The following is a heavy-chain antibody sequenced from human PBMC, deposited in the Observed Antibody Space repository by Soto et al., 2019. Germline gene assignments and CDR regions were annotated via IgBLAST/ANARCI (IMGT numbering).Heavy chain of an antibody. CDR2: ISGSGGST. CDR3: AKDHDYGGNRAAGH. D-gene: IGHD4-17*01. Sequence: EVQLLESGGGLVQPGGSLRLSCAASGFTFSSYAMSGVRQAPGKGLEWVSAISGSGGSTYYADSVKGRFTISRDNSKNTLYLQMNSLRAEDTAVYYCAKDHDYGGNRAAGHWGQGTLVTVSS. CDR1: GFTFSSYA. V-gene: IGHV3-23*01. J-gene: IGHJ4*02.